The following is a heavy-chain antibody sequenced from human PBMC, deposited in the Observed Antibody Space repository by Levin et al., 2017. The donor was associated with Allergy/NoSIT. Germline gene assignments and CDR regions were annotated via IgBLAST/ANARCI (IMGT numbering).Heavy chain of an antibody. Sequence: KVSCKGSGYSFTSYWISWVRQMPGKGLEWMGRIDPSDSYTNYSPSFQGHVTISADKSFSTAYLQWSSLKASDTAMYYCARHFDTYYDSSGYYSFDYWGQGTLVTVSS. D-gene: IGHD3-22*01. V-gene: IGHV5-10-1*01. CDR2: IDPSDSYT. J-gene: IGHJ4*02. CDR3: ARHFDTYYDSSGYYSFDY. CDR1: GYSFTSYW.